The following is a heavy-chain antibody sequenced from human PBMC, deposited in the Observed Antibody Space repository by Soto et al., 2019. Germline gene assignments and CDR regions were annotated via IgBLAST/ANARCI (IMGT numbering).Heavy chain of an antibody. CDR1: GYTFTSYY. CDR3: ARDRGNYGYFDY. CDR2: INPSGGST. D-gene: IGHD4-4*01. J-gene: IGHJ4*02. V-gene: IGHV1-46*01. Sequence: QVQLVQSGAEVKKPGASVKVSCKASGYTFTSYYMHWVRQAPGQGLEWMGIINPSGGSTSYAQKFKGRVTMTRDTSTSTVYMELSSLRSEDTAVYYCARDRGNYGYFDYWGQGTLVTVSS.